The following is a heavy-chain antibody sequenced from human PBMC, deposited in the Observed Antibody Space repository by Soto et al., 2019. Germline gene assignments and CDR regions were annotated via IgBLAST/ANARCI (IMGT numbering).Heavy chain of an antibody. J-gene: IGHJ4*02. CDR3: ARAAYYYESSGYYPGDY. Sequence: ASVKVSCKASGYTFTSYGISWVRQAPGQRFEWMGWISAHNGNTKYAQKLQGRVTMTTDTSTSTVYMEVSSLRSEDTAVYYCARAAYYYESSGYYPGDYWGQGTLVXXXS. D-gene: IGHD3-22*01. CDR2: ISAHNGNT. CDR1: GYTFTSYG. V-gene: IGHV1-18*01.